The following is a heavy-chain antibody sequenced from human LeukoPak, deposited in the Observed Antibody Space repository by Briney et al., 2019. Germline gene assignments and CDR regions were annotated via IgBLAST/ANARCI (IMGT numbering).Heavy chain of an antibody. CDR2: INQDAGEI. D-gene: IGHD3-10*01. J-gene: IGHJ6*03. CDR3: AKGKGLGFAGNYYYYYMDV. V-gene: IGHV3-7*03. CDR1: GFTFSTYW. Sequence: GGPLKLSCAASGFTFSTYWMTWYRQAPGKGREGLGTINQDAGEINYVDSVRGRFTISRDNAKNSLHLQMNSLRAEDTAVYYCAKGKGLGFAGNYYYYYMDVWGKGTTVTVSS.